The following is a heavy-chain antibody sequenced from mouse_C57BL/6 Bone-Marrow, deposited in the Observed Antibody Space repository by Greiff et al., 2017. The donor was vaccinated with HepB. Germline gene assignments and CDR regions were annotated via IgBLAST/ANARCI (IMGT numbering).Heavy chain of an antibody. V-gene: IGHV1-54*01. CDR3: ARGVTTVVEGYWYFDV. Sequence: VQLQQSGAELVRPGTSVKVSCKASGYAFTNYLIEWVKQRPGHGLEWIGVINPGSGGTNYNEKFKGKATLTADKSSSTAYMQLSSLTSEDSAVYFCARGVTTVVEGYWYFDVWGTGTTVTVSS. CDR2: INPGSGGT. CDR1: GYAFTNYL. J-gene: IGHJ1*03. D-gene: IGHD1-1*01.